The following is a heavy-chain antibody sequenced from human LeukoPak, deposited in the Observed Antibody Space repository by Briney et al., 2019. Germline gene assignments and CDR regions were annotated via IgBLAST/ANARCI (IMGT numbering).Heavy chain of an antibody. Sequence: ASVKISCKASGYTFTGYYMHWGRQAPGQGREELGWINPNSGGTNYAQKFQGRVTMTRDTSISTAYMELSRLRSDDTAVYYCARDDNDWFNAFDIWGQGTMVTVSS. D-gene: IGHD3-9*01. CDR2: INPNSGGT. V-gene: IGHV1-2*02. CDR3: ARDDNDWFNAFDI. CDR1: GYTFTGYY. J-gene: IGHJ3*02.